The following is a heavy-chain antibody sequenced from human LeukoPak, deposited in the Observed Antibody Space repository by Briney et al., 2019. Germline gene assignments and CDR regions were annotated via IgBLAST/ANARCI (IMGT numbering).Heavy chain of an antibody. CDR1: GFTFSSDW. Sequence: PGGSLRLSCAASGFTFSSDWMHWFRQAPGKGLVWVSRINSDGSSTSYADSVKGRFTISRDNAKNTLYLQMNSLRAEDTAVYYCARDKWVGYCSSTSCYYDAFDIWGQGTMVTVSS. CDR2: INSDGSST. D-gene: IGHD2-2*01. V-gene: IGHV3-74*01. J-gene: IGHJ3*02. CDR3: ARDKWVGYCSSTSCYYDAFDI.